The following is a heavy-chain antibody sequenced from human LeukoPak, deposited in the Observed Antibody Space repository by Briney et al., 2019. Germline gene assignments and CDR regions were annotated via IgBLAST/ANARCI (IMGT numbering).Heavy chain of an antibody. CDR3: ASRRDGYNPVDYYMDV. V-gene: IGHV1-2*02. Sequence: ASVKVSCKASGYTFTGYYMHWVRQAPGQGLEWMGWINPNSGGTNYAQKFQGRVTMTRDTSISTAYMELSRLRSDDTAVYYRASRRDGYNPVDYYMDVWGKGTTVTVSS. J-gene: IGHJ6*03. D-gene: IGHD5-24*01. CDR1: GYTFTGYY. CDR2: INPNSGGT.